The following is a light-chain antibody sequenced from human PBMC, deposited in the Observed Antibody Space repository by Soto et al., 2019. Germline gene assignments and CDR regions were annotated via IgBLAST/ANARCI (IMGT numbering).Light chain of an antibody. CDR2: NNN. CDR1: SSNIGSNT. CDR3: AAWDGSLNGWV. J-gene: IGLJ3*02. Sequence: QSVLTQPPSASGTPGQRVTISCSGSSSNIGSNTVNWYQQLPGTAPKLLIYNNNQRPSGVPDRFSGSKSGTSASLAISGLQSDDEADYYCAAWDGSLNGWVFGGGTQLTVL. V-gene: IGLV1-44*01.